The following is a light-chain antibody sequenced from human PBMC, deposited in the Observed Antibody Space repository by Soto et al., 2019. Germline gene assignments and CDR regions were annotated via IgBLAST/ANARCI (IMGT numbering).Light chain of an antibody. Sequence: EIVLTHSPATLSLSPGERATLSCSASQTVSSRFLAWYQQKPGQAPRLLIYGASNRATGIPDRFSGSGSGTDFTLTITRLEPEDFAMYYCQRYDSLRTFGQGTKVDIK. CDR1: QTVSSRF. V-gene: IGKV3-20*01. CDR2: GAS. J-gene: IGKJ1*01. CDR3: QRYDSLRT.